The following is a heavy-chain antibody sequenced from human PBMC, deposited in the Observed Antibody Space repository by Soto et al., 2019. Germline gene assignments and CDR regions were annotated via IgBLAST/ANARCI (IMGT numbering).Heavy chain of an antibody. V-gene: IGHV3-23*01. CDR1: GFTFSSSA. CDR2: ISDSGDRT. J-gene: IGHJ5*02. D-gene: IGHD1-1*01. CDR3: AKSLNINWKNWFDP. Sequence: EEQLLESGGGLVQPGESLRLSCAASGFTFSSSAMNWVRQTPGKGLEWVSLISDSGDRTHYADSVRGRFSISRDNSKNTLYLQMYSLRAEDTSVYYCAKSLNINWKNWFDPWGQGTLFTVSS.